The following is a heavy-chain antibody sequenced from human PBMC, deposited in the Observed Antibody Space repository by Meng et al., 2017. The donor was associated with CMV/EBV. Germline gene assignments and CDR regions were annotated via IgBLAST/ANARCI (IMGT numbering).Heavy chain of an antibody. Sequence: SVKVSCKASVGTFSSYSIIWVRRAPGQGLEWMGGIIPILGIANYAQKFQGRVTITADKSTSTAYMELSSLRSEDTAVYYCATDHPIVVVPAAPYGAPYYYYGMDVWGQGTTVTVSS. V-gene: IGHV1-69*10. D-gene: IGHD2-2*01. CDR3: ATDHPIVVVPAAPYGAPYYYYGMDV. J-gene: IGHJ6*02. CDR1: VGTFSSYS. CDR2: IIPILGIA.